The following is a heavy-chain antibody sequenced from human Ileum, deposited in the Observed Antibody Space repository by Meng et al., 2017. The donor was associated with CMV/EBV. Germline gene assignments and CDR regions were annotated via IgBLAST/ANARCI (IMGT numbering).Heavy chain of an antibody. D-gene: IGHD4-23*01. CDR2: ITPYNGNT. CDR1: GYPFTSYI. CDR3: ARLNGGNSVDCFDP. J-gene: IGHJ5*02. V-gene: IGHV1-18*01. Sequence: ASVKVSCKNSGYPFTSYIVSWVRQAPGQGLEWMGWITPYNGNTHYAQSVQGRVTMTTDPSTRTAYMELRNLTSDDTAFYYCARLNGGNSVDCFDPWGQGTLVTVSS.